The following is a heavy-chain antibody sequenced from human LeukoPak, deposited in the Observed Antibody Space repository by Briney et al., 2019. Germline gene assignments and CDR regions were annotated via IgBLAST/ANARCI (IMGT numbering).Heavy chain of an antibody. CDR3: ARLLYNFGAYMNV. CDR2: ISSSSSNI. J-gene: IGHJ6*03. D-gene: IGHD3-3*01. V-gene: IGHV3-21*01. Sequence: GGSLRLSCAASGFTFSSYSMNWLRQAPGEGLEWVSSISSSSSNIYYADSVKGRFTISRDNAKNSLHLQMSSLRAEDTAVYYCARLLYNFGAYMNVWGKGTTVTVSS. CDR1: GFTFSSYS.